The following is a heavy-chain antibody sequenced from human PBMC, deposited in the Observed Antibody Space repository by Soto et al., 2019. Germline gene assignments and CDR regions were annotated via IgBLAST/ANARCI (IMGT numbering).Heavy chain of an antibody. J-gene: IGHJ6*02. CDR1: GGSFSGYY. V-gene: IGHV4-34*01. CDR2: INHSGST. CDR3: ARGRGYCSSTSCYVKGYYYYGMDV. D-gene: IGHD2-2*01. Sequence: PSETLSLTCAVYGGSFSGYYWSWIRQPPGKGLEWIGEINHSGSTNYNPSLKSRVTISVDTPKNQFSLKLSSVTAADTAVYYCARGRGYCSSTSCYVKGYYYYGMDVWGQGTTVTVSS.